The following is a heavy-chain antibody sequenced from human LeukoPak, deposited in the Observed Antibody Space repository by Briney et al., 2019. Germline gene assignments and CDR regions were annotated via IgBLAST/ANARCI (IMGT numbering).Heavy chain of an antibody. V-gene: IGHV1-3*03. CDR2: INLVNGNT. CDR3: ARVARIAAAGTRGGGFDP. CDR1: GYTFTNYA. Sequence: GASVKVSCKASGYTFTNYAMHWVRLAPGQRLQWMGWINLVNGNTKYSQYFEGRVTITRDTSASTVYMELSSLRPDDMAVYYCARVARIAAAGTRGGGFDPWGQGTLVTVSS. J-gene: IGHJ5*02. D-gene: IGHD6-13*01.